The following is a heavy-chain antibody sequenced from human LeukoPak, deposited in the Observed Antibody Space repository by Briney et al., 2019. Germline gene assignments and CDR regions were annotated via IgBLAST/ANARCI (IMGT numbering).Heavy chain of an antibody. D-gene: IGHD3-10*01. CDR3: AKRSRRLTIVRGVPREDV. V-gene: IGHV3-23*01. Sequence: GGSLRLSCAASGFTFSNYAINWVRQAPGKGLEWVSGISGNGGSTYYAGSVKGRFTISRDNSKNTLYLQMNSLRAEDTAVYYCAKRSRRLTIVRGVPREDVWGQGTTVTVSS. CDR1: GFTFSNYA. J-gene: IGHJ6*02. CDR2: ISGNGGST.